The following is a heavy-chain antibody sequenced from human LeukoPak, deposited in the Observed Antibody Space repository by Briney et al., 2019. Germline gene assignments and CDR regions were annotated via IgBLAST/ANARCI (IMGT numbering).Heavy chain of an antibody. CDR1: GYTFTGYY. J-gene: IGHJ4*02. CDR3: ARPNYYDSSGYYVSDY. V-gene: IGHV1-2*02. D-gene: IGHD3-22*01. Sequence: GASVQVSCKASGYTFTGYYMHWVRQAPGQGLEWMGWINPNSGGTNYAQKFQGRVTMTRDTSISTAYMELSRLRSDDTAVYYCARPNYYDSSGYYVSDYWGQGTLVAVSS. CDR2: INPNSGGT.